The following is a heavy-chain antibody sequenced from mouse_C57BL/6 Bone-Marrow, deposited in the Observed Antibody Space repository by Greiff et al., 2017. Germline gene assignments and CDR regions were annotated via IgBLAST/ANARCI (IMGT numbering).Heavy chain of an antibody. CDR3: ARDYYGSSWYFDY. J-gene: IGHJ2*01. Sequence: EVQLQQSGPELVKPGASVKISCKASGYTFTDYYMNWVKQSHGKSLVWIGDINPNNGGTSYNQKLKGKATLTVDKSSSTAYMELLSLTSEDSAVYYCARDYYGSSWYFDYWGQGTILTVSS. CDR1: GYTFTDYY. V-gene: IGHV1-26*01. CDR2: INPNNGGT. D-gene: IGHD1-1*01.